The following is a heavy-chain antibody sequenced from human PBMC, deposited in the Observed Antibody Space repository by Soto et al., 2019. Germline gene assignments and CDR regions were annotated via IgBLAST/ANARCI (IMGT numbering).Heavy chain of an antibody. J-gene: IGHJ4*02. D-gene: IGHD3-9*01. CDR1: GGTYSSYT. CDR3: AALRLVQSSHFDY. Sequence: QVQLVQSGAEVKKPGSSVKVSCKASGGTYSSYTISWVRQAPGQGLEWMGRIIPILGIANYAQKFQGRVTIHADKPASTAYMELSSLRSEDTAVYYCAALRLVQSSHFDYWGQGTLVTVSS. V-gene: IGHV1-69*02. CDR2: IIPILGIA.